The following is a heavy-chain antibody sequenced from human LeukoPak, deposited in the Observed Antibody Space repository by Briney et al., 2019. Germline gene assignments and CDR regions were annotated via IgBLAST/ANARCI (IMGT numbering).Heavy chain of an antibody. CDR3: ATGMDCGGDCYQNFDY. V-gene: IGHV3-23*01. CDR2: ISGSGGST. Sequence: GGSLRLSCAASGFTFSSYAMSWVRQAPGKGLEWVSAISGSGGSTYYADSVKGRFTISRDNSKNTLYLQMNSLRAEDTAVYYCATGMDCGGDCYQNFDYWGQGTLVTVSS. D-gene: IGHD2-21*02. J-gene: IGHJ4*02. CDR1: GFTFSSYA.